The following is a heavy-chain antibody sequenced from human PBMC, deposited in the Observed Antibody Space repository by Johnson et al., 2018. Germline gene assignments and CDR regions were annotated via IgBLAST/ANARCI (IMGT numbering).Heavy chain of an antibody. V-gene: IGHV1-8*01. CDR2: MNPNSGNT. J-gene: IGHJ3*02. CDR3: ARDIRRGEAFDI. CDR1: GYTFTSYD. D-gene: IGHD3-10*01. Sequence: QVQLVQSGAEVKKPGASVKVSCKASGYTFTSYDINWVRQATGQGLEWMGWMNPNSGNTGYAQKFQGRVTTTADKSTSTAYMGLSSLRSKDTAVYYCARDIRRGEAFDIWGQGTMVTVSS.